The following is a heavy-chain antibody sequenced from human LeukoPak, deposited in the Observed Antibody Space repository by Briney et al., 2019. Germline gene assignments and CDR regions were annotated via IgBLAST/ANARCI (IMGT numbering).Heavy chain of an antibody. Sequence: GASVKVSCKASGYTFTGYYMHWVRQAPGQGLEWMGWINPNSGGTNYAQKFQGRVTMTRDTSISTAYMELSRLRSDDTAVYYCAREGPKLRYFDWLSLTNRHYYYYCMDVWGKGTTVTVSS. D-gene: IGHD3-9*01. CDR1: GYTFTGYY. J-gene: IGHJ6*03. CDR3: AREGPKLRYFDWLSLTNRHYYYYCMDV. V-gene: IGHV1-2*02. CDR2: INPNSGGT.